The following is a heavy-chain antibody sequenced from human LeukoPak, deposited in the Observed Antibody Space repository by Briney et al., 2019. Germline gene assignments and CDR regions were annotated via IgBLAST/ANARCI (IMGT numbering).Heavy chain of an antibody. V-gene: IGHV1-18*01. Sequence: ASVKVSCKASGYTFTSYGISWVRQAPGQGLEWMGWISAYNGNTNYAQKFQGRVTMTTDTSTSTAYMELRSLRSDDTAVYYCARVRSIGSTSRFDPWGQGTLVTVSS. D-gene: IGHD2-2*01. CDR3: ARVRSIGSTSRFDP. CDR2: ISAYNGNT. J-gene: IGHJ5*02. CDR1: GYTFTSYG.